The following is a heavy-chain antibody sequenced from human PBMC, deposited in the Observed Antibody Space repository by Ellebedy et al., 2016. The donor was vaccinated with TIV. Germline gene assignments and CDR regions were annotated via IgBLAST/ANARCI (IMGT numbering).Heavy chain of an antibody. J-gene: IGHJ1*01. CDR1: GYTFPTYG. V-gene: IGHV1-18*04. CDR2: IGTYEGNT. CDR3: ARDRDGSSSPDFQH. D-gene: IGHD6-6*01. Sequence: AASVKVSCKASGYTFPTYGITWVRQAPGPGPAWMGWIGTYEGNTKYAQKLQGRVTMTRDTSTSTAYMELRSLRSDDTAVYYCARDRDGSSSPDFQHWGQGTLVTVSS.